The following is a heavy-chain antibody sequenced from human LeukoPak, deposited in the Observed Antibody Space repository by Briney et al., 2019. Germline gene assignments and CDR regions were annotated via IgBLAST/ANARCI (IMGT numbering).Heavy chain of an antibody. CDR2: IYYSGTT. CDR1: GGSISSTTYY. CDR3: GRQRAGATDY. V-gene: IGHV4-39*01. Sequence: SETLSLTCTVSGGSISSTTYYWGWIRQPPGKGLEWIGTIYYSGTTSYNPSLKSRVTMSVDTSKNQFSLKFSSVTAADTGVYYCGRQRAGATDYWGQGTLVTVSS. J-gene: IGHJ4*02. D-gene: IGHD1-26*01.